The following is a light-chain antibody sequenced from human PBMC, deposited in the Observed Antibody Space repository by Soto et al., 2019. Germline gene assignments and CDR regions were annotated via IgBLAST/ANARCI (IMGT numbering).Light chain of an antibody. CDR2: AAS. CDR3: QQYSNSHST. Sequence: DIQMTQSPSSLSASVGDRVTITCRASQSIRTYLHWYQQKPGKAPKLLISAASSLQSGVPSRFSGSGSGTDFTLTINSLQPEDFAVYYCQQYSNSHSTFGQGTKVEIK. CDR1: QSIRTY. V-gene: IGKV1-39*01. J-gene: IGKJ1*01.